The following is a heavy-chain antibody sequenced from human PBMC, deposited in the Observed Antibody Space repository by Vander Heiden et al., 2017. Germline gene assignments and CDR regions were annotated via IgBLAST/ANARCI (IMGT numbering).Heavy chain of an antibody. J-gene: IGHJ3*02. CDR1: GFTFSNAW. D-gene: IGHD3-9*01. CDR3: TTGERYTSFDI. CDR2: IKSKTDGGTT. Sequence: EVQLVESGGGLVKPGGSLRLSCAASGFTFSNAWMNWVSQAGGKGLEWVGRIKSKTDGGTTDYAAPVKGRFTISRDDSKNMLYLQMNSLKTEDTAVYYCTTGERYTSFDIWGQGTMVTVSS. V-gene: IGHV3-15*07.